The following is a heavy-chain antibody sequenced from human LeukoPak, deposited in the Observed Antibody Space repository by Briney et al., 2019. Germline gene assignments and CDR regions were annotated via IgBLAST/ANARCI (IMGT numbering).Heavy chain of an antibody. D-gene: IGHD6-19*01. J-gene: IGHJ4*02. CDR1: GFTFSSYA. Sequence: PGGSLRLSCAASGFTFSSYAMSWVRQAPGKGLEWVSAISGSGGSTFYADSVRGRFTISRDNSKNTVYLQMNSLRAEDTAVYYCARDPDGAVAGIAFDHWGQGTLVTVSS. V-gene: IGHV3-23*01. CDR2: ISGSGGST. CDR3: ARDPDGAVAGIAFDH.